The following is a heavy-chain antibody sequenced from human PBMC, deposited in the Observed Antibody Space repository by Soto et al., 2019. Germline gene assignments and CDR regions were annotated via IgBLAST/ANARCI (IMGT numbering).Heavy chain of an antibody. Sequence: SETLSLTCTVSGGSISSYYWSWFRQPPGKGLEWIGYISHSGSTNYNPSLESRVTMSIDTSRHQFSLKLSFVTAADTAVYYCASIPRGSSFGWFDYWGQGSLVTVSS. J-gene: IGHJ4*02. CDR1: GGSISSYY. CDR2: ISHSGST. V-gene: IGHV4-59*01. CDR3: ASIPRGSSFGWFDY. D-gene: IGHD5-18*01.